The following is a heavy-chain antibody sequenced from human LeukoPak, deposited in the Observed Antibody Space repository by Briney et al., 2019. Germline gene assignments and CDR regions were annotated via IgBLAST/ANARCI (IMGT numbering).Heavy chain of an antibody. Sequence: SETLSLTCAVYGGSFSGYYWNWIRQPPGKGLEWIGEINHSGSTNYNPSLKSRVTISVDTSKNQFSLKVSSVTAADTAVFYCARALGTSFDYWGQGTLVTVSS. D-gene: IGHD3-16*01. CDR2: INHSGST. CDR3: ARALGTSFDY. V-gene: IGHV4-34*01. J-gene: IGHJ4*02. CDR1: GGSFSGYY.